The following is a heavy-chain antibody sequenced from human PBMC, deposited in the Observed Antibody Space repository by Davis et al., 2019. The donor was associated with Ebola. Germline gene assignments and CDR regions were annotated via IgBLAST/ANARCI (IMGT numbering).Heavy chain of an antibody. V-gene: IGHV3-30*04. J-gene: IGHJ3*02. CDR3: AGDLRAYCGGDCRHPVGNI. Sequence: GESLKISCAASGFTFSSHAMHWVRQAPGKGLEWVAFTRYAGTNKEYADSVKGRFTISRDNSKNTLFLQMDSLRAEDTAVYHCAGDLRAYCGGDCRHPVGNIWGQGTMVTVSS. CDR1: GFTFSSHA. CDR2: TRYAGTNK. D-gene: IGHD2-21*02.